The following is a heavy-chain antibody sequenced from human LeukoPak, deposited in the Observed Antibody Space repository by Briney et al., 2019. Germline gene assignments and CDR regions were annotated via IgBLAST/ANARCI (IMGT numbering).Heavy chain of an antibody. CDR3: ARWTYGYYPGSGTHSFDY. Sequence: SQTLSLTCTVSGGSISSGSYYWSWIRQPAGQGLEWIGRIYTSGNTNYNPSLRGRATISVDTSKNQFSLKVNSVTAADTAVYYCARWTYGYYPGSGTHSFDYWGQGTLVTVSS. V-gene: IGHV4-61*02. J-gene: IGHJ4*02. D-gene: IGHD3-10*01. CDR1: GGSISSGSYY. CDR2: IYTSGNT.